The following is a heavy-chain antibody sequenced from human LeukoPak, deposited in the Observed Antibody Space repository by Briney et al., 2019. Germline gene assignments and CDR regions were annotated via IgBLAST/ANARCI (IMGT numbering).Heavy chain of an antibody. V-gene: IGHV3-23*01. Sequence: PGGSLRLSCAASGFSFSSYAMSWVRQAPGKGLEWVSSISGAGGTTYYADSVKGRFIFSRDNSENMVYLQMNSLRVEDTAVYYCARGSEVGLVDFWGQGTLVTVSS. CDR1: GFSFSSYA. D-gene: IGHD1-26*01. J-gene: IGHJ4*02. CDR2: ISGAGGTT. CDR3: ARGSEVGLVDF.